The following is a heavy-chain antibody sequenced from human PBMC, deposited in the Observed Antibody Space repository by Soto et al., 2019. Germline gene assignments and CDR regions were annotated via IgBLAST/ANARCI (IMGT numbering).Heavy chain of an antibody. CDR2: ITRDGYNK. CDR1: GFIFKNYA. CDR3: TKSSGGSSSVGMGY. D-gene: IGHD6-6*01. J-gene: IGHJ4*02. V-gene: IGHV3-30*04. Sequence: PGGSLRLSCAASGFIFKNYALNWVRQAPGKGLEWVASITRDGYNKYYADSVKGRFTISRDNSKNTLSLQMTALRVEDSSVYYCTKSSGGSSSVGMGYWGPGTLVTVSS.